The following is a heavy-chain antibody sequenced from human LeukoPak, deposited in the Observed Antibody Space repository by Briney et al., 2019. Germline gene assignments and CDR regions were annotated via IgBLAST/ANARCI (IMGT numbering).Heavy chain of an antibody. CDR2: IYHSGSP. Sequence: SETLSLTCAVSGGSISSNNWWGWVRQPPGKGLEWIGEIYHSGSPNYNPSLKSRVTISVDKSRNHFSLNLSSVTAADTAVYYCARASRSGSYFFYWGQGTLVTVSS. D-gene: IGHD1-26*01. CDR1: GGSISSNNW. J-gene: IGHJ4*02. V-gene: IGHV4-4*02. CDR3: ARASRSGSYFFY.